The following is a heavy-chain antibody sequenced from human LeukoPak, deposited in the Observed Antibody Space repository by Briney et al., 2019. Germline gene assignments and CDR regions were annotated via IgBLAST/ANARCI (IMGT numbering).Heavy chain of an antibody. D-gene: IGHD3-22*01. V-gene: IGHV3-23*01. CDR3: AKSLGYSDSTGYLTRVFDY. Sequence: GGSLRLSCAASGFTFSSYGMSWVRHAPGKGPEWVSGIVGNGDSTYYADSVKGRFAISRDNSKNTLFLHMNSLRAEDTAVYYCAKSLGYSDSTGYLTRVFDYWGQGTLVTVSS. CDR1: GFTFSSYG. J-gene: IGHJ4*02. CDR2: IVGNGDST.